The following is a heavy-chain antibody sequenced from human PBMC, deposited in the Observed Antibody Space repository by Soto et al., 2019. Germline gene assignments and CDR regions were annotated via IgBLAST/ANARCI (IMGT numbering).Heavy chain of an antibody. CDR2: ISGGGDTT. V-gene: IGHV3-23*01. CDR1: GFTFNNYA. J-gene: IGHJ4*02. D-gene: IGHD3-10*01. CDR3: AKGRGGSGSLTPRVDF. Sequence: EVQLLESGGGLVQPGGSLRLSYAASGFTFNNYAMTWVRQAPGKGLEWVSAISGGGDTTSYADSVKGRFTVSSDGSKNTLYLQMSSLRAEDTALYYCAKGRGGSGSLTPRVDFWGQGTLVTVSS.